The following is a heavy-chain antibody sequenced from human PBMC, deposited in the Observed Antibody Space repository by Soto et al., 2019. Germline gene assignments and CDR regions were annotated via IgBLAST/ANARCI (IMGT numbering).Heavy chain of an antibody. D-gene: IGHD3-3*01. V-gene: IGHV4-59*01. J-gene: IGHJ6*02. CDR2: IYYSGST. Sequence: QVQLQESGPGLVKPSETLSLTCTVSGGSISSYYWSWIRQPPGKGLEWIGYIYYSGSTNYNPSLKSRVTISVDTSKNQFSLKLSSVTAADTAVYYCAREAKPAYYDFWSGYYRGLGYGMDVWGQGTTVTVSS. CDR3: AREAKPAYYDFWSGYYRGLGYGMDV. CDR1: GGSISSYY.